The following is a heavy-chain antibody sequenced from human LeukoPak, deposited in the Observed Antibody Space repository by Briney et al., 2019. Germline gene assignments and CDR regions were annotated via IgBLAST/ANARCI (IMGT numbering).Heavy chain of an antibody. J-gene: IGHJ4*02. Sequence: NPSETLSLTCTVSGGSISSYYWSWIRQPPGKGLEWIGYISSRGRTYYKPSLKSRITVSMDTAKNQFSLRLSSLTAADAAVYYCARGQYGSGIVYWGQGTLVTVSS. CDR3: ARGQYGSGIVY. CDR1: GGSISSYY. V-gene: IGHV4-4*09. D-gene: IGHD3-10*01. CDR2: ISSRGRT.